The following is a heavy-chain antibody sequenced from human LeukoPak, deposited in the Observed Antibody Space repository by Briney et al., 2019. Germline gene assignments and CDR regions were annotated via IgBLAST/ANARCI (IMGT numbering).Heavy chain of an antibody. V-gene: IGHV4-30-2*01. Sequence: SETLSLTCTVSGGSISSGGYYWSRIRQPPGKGLEWIGYTYHSGSTYYNPSLKSRVTISVDRSKNQFSPKLSSVTAADTAVYYCARGHSSVVTAIPYYFDYWGRGTLVTVSS. D-gene: IGHD2-21*02. CDR3: ARGHSSVVTAIPYYFDY. J-gene: IGHJ4*02. CDR2: TYHSGST. CDR1: GGSISSGGYY.